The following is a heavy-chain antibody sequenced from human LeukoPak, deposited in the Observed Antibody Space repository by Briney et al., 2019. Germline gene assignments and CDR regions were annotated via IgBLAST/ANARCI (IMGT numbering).Heavy chain of an antibody. CDR2: ISSSGSHT. Sequence: GGSLRLSCVASGFSFSDYYMSWIRQAPGKGLEWVSYISSSGSHTNYADSVTGRFTISRDNSKNTLYLQVNSLRAADTAIYYCAKVQEMDTILPPFHYWGQGTLVTVSS. CDR1: GFSFSDYY. V-gene: IGHV3-11*05. D-gene: IGHD5-24*01. J-gene: IGHJ4*02. CDR3: AKVQEMDTILPPFHY.